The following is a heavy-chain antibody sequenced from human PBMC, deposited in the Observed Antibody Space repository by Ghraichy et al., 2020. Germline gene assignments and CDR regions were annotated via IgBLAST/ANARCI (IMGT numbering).Heavy chain of an antibody. V-gene: IGHV3-23*01. CDR2: ISAGGGST. D-gene: IGHD6-19*01. Sequence: GGSLRLSCAASGFTFSTSGMSWVRQSPGKGLEWVSSISAGGGSTYHADSVKGRFTISRDNSKSTLYLQMNSLRAEDTAVYYCAHIAVTGNWYYNLWGRGTLVTFS. J-gene: IGHJ2*01. CDR3: AHIAVTGNWYYNL. CDR1: GFTFSTSG.